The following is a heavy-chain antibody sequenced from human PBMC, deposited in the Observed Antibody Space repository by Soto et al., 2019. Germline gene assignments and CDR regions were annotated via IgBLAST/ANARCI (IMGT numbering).Heavy chain of an antibody. CDR2: IIPIFGTA. J-gene: IGHJ6*02. V-gene: IGHV1-69*12. CDR3: APMQGGCQYYYFGMDG. CDR1: GGTFSSYA. Sequence: QVQLVQSGAEVKKPGSSVKVSCKASGGTFSSYAISWVRQAPGQGLEWMGGIIPIFGTANYAQKFQGRVTITADESTSTAYRELRSRRAEDTPVYYWAPMQGGCQYYYFGMDGWGRGSTVTGSS.